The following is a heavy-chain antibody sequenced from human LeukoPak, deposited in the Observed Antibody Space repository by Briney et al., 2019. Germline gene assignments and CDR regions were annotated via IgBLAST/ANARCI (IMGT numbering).Heavy chain of an antibody. CDR3: ARDSSSYDYVWGSYRSQSWFDP. CDR2: ISAYNGNT. V-gene: IGHV1-18*04. D-gene: IGHD3-16*02. CDR1: GYTFTSYG. J-gene: IGHJ5*02. Sequence: ASVKVSCKASGYTFTSYGISWVRQAPGQGLEWMGWISAYNGNTNYAQKLQGRVTMTTDTSTSTAYMELRSLGSDDTAVYYCARDSSSYDYVWGSYRSQSWFDPWGQGTLVTVSS.